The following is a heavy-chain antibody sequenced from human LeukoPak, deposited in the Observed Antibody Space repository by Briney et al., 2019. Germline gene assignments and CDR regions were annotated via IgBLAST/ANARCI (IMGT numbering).Heavy chain of an antibody. V-gene: IGHV1-2*02. CDR3: ARVGLVRLGYYFDY. D-gene: IGHD3-16*01. Sequence: ASVKVSCKASGYTFTGYYMHWVRQAPGQGLEWMGWINPNSGGTNYAQKLQGRVTMTTDTSTSTAYMELRSLRSDDTAVYYCARVGLVRLGYYFDYWGQGTLVTVSS. CDR1: GYTFTGYY. CDR2: INPNSGGT. J-gene: IGHJ4*02.